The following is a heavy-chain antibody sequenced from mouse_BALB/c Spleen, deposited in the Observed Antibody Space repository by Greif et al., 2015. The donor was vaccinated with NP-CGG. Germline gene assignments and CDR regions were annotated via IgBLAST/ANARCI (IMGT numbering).Heavy chain of an antibody. CDR1: GFTFSSYA. CDR3: ARGTTVGYFDY. D-gene: IGHD1-1*01. CDR2: ISSGGSYT. Sequence: EVMLVESGGGLVKPGGSLKLSCAASGFTFSSYAMSWVRQSPEKRLEWVAEISSGGSYTYYPDTVTGRFTISRDNAKNTLYLEMSSLRSEDTAMYYCARGTTVGYFDYWGQGTTLTVSS. J-gene: IGHJ2*01. V-gene: IGHV5-9-4*01.